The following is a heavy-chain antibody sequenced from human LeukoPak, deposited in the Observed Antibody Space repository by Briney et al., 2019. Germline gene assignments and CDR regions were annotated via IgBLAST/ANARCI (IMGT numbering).Heavy chain of an antibody. CDR3: AKDGGGYYDY. V-gene: IGHV3-21*01. J-gene: IGHJ4*02. CDR1: GFTFSSYS. CDR2: ISSSSYI. Sequence: GGSLRLSCAASGFTFSSYSMNWVRQAPGKGLEWVSFISSSSYIYHADSVKGRFTISRDNAKNSLYLQLNSLRTEDTAVYYCAKDGGGYYDYWGQGTLVTVSS.